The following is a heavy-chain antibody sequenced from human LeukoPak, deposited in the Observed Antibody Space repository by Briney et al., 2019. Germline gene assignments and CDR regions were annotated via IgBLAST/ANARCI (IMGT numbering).Heavy chain of an antibody. CDR3: ATESRPYCGGDCYLGY. J-gene: IGHJ4*02. D-gene: IGHD2-21*02. V-gene: IGHV1-24*01. CDR1: GYTLTELS. Sequence: ASVKVSCKVSGYTLTELSMHWVRQAPGKGLEWMGGFDPEDGETIYAQKFQGRVTMTEDTSTDTAYMELSSLRSEDTAVYYCATESRPYCGGDCYLGYWGQGALVTVYS. CDR2: FDPEDGET.